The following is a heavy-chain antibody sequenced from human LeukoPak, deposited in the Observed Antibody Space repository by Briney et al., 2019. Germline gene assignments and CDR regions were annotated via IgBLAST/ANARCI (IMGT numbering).Heavy chain of an antibody. J-gene: IGHJ6*02. CDR3: ARAAATNPFGYYYGMDV. CDR1: GFTVSSNY. CDR2: IYSGGST. V-gene: IGHV3-66*01. D-gene: IGHD6-25*01. Sequence: QAGGSLRLSCAASGFTVSSNYMSWVRQAPGKGLEWVSVIYSGGSTYYADSVKGRFTISRDNSKNTLYLQMNSLRAEDTAVYYCARAAATNPFGYYYGMDVWGQGTTVTVSS.